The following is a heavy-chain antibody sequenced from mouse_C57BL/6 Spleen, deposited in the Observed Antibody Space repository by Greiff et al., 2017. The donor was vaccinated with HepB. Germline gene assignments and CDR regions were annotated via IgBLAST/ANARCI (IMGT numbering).Heavy chain of an antibody. D-gene: IGHD1-1*01. V-gene: IGHV1-19*01. CDR1: GYTFTDYY. CDR2: INPYNGGT. J-gene: IGHJ4*01. Sequence: VQLQQSGPVLVKPGASVKMSCKASGYTFTDYYMNWVKQSHGKSLEWIGVINPYNGGTSYNQKFKGKATLTVDKSSSTAYMELNSLTSEDSAVYYCARRDLLRGMYAMDYWGQGTSVTVSS. CDR3: ARRDLLRGMYAMDY.